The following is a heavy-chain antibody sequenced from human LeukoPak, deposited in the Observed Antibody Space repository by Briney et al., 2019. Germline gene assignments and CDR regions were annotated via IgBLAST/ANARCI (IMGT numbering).Heavy chain of an antibody. CDR3: ARDPNRITIFGVARNAFDI. Sequence: WASVKVSCKASGYTFTSYGISWVRQAPGQGLEWMGWISAYNGNTNYAQKLQGRVTMTTDTSTSTAYMELRSLRSDDTAVYYCARDPNRITIFGVARNAFDIWGQGTMVTVSS. V-gene: IGHV1-18*01. CDR2: ISAYNGNT. D-gene: IGHD3-3*01. CDR1: GYTFTSYG. J-gene: IGHJ3*02.